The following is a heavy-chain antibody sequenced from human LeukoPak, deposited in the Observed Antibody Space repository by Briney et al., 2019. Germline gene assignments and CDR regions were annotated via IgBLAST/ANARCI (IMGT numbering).Heavy chain of an antibody. Sequence: GGSLRLSCAASGFTISSSYMSWVRQAPGKGLEWVSVIYSGGSTYYADSVKGRFTISRDNSKNTLYLQVDSLRAEDTAVYYCARGQSNSWYHNYFDYWGQGTLVTVSS. V-gene: IGHV3-53*01. D-gene: IGHD6-13*01. CDR2: IYSGGST. CDR3: ARGQSNSWYHNYFDY. J-gene: IGHJ4*02. CDR1: GFTISSSY.